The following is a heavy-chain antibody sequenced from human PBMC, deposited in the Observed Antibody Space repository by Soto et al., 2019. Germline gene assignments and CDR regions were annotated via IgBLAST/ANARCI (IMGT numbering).Heavy chain of an antibody. CDR2: ISGKNGNT. V-gene: IGHV1-18*04. CDR1: GYTFISHG. J-gene: IGHJ6*02. CDR3: ARVSSSIVVVPDYGMDV. D-gene: IGHD2-15*01. Sequence: ASVKVSCKASGYTFISHGISWVRQAPGQGLEWMGWISGKNGNTKYAQEVQGRVTLTTDTSTSTAYMELRSLRSDDTAVYYCARVSSSIVVVPDYGMDVWGQGTTVTVSS.